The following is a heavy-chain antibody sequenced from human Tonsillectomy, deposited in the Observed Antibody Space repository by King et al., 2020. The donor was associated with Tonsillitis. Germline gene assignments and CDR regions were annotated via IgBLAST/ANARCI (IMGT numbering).Heavy chain of an antibody. V-gene: IGHV3-9*01. CDR3: AKDFCGSDEPFDI. CDR2: ITWKSAYI. D-gene: IGHD5-12*01. Sequence: VQLVESGGGLVQPGRSLRLSCEASWFTFEDFAMHFVRQASGLGLEGVSSITWKSAYIDYAESVKGRFTVSRDNAKNSLYLQMNKLRPEDTALYFCAKDFCGSDEPFDIWGQGTMVTVSS. CDR1: WFTFEDFA. J-gene: IGHJ3*02.